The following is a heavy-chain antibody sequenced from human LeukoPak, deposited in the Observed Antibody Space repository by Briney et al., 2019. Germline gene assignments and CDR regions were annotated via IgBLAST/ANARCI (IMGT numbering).Heavy chain of an antibody. D-gene: IGHD1-20*01. CDR1: GYTFTGYY. CDR3: ARDPYNWNGLAYFDY. Sequence: ASVKVSCKASGYTFTGYYMHWVRQAPGQGLEWMGWINPNSGGTNYAQKFQGRVTMTRDTSISTAYMERSRLRSDDTAVYYCARDPYNWNGLAYFDYWGQGTLVTVSS. CDR2: INPNSGGT. V-gene: IGHV1-2*02. J-gene: IGHJ4*02.